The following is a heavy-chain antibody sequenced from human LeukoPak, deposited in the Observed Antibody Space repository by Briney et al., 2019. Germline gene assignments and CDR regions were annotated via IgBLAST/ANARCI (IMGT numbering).Heavy chain of an antibody. D-gene: IGHD2-15*01. J-gene: IGHJ4*02. CDR3: ARVENCSGGSCYHLTD. Sequence: ASVKVSCKASGYTFTGYYMHWVRQAPGQGLEWMGRINPNSGGTNYAQKFQGRVTMTRDTSISTAYMELSRLRSDDTAVYYCARVENCSGGSCYHLTDWGQGTLVTVSS. V-gene: IGHV1-2*06. CDR1: GYTFTGYY. CDR2: INPNSGGT.